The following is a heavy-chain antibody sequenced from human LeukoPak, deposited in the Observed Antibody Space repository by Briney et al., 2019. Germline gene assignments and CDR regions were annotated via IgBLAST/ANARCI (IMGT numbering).Heavy chain of an antibody. Sequence: GASVKVSCKASGCTFTSYYMHWVRQAPGQGLEWMGIINPSGGSTSYAQKFQGRVTMTRDTSTSTVYMELSSLRSEDTAVYYCARDRSPNSGYENYYYYGMDVWGQGTTVTVSS. CDR1: GCTFTSYY. D-gene: IGHD5-12*01. CDR3: ARDRSPNSGYENYYYYGMDV. J-gene: IGHJ6*02. CDR2: INPSGGST. V-gene: IGHV1-46*01.